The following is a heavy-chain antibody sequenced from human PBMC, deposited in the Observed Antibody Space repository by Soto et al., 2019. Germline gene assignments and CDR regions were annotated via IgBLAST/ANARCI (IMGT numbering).Heavy chain of an antibody. CDR2: ISSSSSYI. V-gene: IGHV3-21*01. CDR3: ERDSRTGTTYSYGMDV. D-gene: IGHD1-7*01. J-gene: IGHJ6*02. CDR1: GFTFSSYS. Sequence: EVQLVESGGGLVKPGGSLRLSCAASGFTFSSYSMNWVRQAPGKGLEWVSYISSSSSYIYYADSVKGRFTISRDNAKNSLYLQMNSLRAEDTAVYYCERDSRTGTTYSYGMDVWCQGTTVTVS.